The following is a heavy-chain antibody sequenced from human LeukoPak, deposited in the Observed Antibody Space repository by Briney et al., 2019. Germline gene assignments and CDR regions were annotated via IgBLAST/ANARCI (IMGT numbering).Heavy chain of an antibody. V-gene: IGHV3-23*01. CDR2: ISGSGDNT. J-gene: IGHJ4*02. CDR3: TKRSVYTTGWFFDF. D-gene: IGHD6-19*01. CDR1: GFSFSCYA. Sequence: GGSLKLACAASGFSFSCYAMSWVRQAPGKGLEWVSSISGSGDNTYYAESVKGRFTISRDNSKNTLFLQMNSLRAEDTAVFYCTKRSVYTTGWFFDFWGQGTLVTVSS.